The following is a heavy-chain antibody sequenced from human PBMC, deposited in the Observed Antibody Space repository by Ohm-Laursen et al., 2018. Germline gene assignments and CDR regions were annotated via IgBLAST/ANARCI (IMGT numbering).Heavy chain of an antibody. V-gene: IGHV3-11*01. CDR1: GFTFSDYY. CDR2: ISSSGSNI. J-gene: IGHJ4*02. CDR3: ALPRSVFVIIGYFDY. Sequence: SLRLSCSASGFTFSDYYISWIRQAPGKGLEWVSYISSSGSNIYYADSVKGRFTISRNNAKNSLSLQMNSLRAEDTAVYYCALPRSVFVIIGYFDYWGQGTLVTVSS. D-gene: IGHD3-10*01.